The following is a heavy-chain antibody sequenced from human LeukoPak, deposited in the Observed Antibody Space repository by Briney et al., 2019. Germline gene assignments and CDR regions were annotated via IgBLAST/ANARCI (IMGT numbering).Heavy chain of an antibody. V-gene: IGHV1-2*02. CDR1: GYTFTGYY. CDR3: ARDSAYSSGWYYNWFDP. D-gene: IGHD6-19*01. Sequence: ASVKVSCKASGYTFTGYYMHWVRQAPGQGLEWMGWINPNSGGTNYAQKFQGRVTMTRDTSISTAYMELSRLRSDDMAVYYCARDSAYSSGWYYNWFDPWGQGTLVTVSS. CDR2: INPNSGGT. J-gene: IGHJ5*02.